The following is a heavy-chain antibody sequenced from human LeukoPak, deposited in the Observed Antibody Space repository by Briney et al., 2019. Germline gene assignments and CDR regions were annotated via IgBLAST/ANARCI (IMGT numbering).Heavy chain of an antibody. CDR3: ARHLTGAAAPDY. D-gene: IGHD6-13*01. CDR2: IYTSGST. J-gene: IGHJ4*02. V-gene: IGHV4-4*09. CDR1: GGSISSYY. Sequence: SETLSLTCTVSGGSISSYYWSWIRQPPGKGLEWIGYIYTSGSTNYNPSLKSRVTISVDTSKNQFSLKLSSVTAADTAVYYCARHLTGAAAPDYWGQGTLVTVSS.